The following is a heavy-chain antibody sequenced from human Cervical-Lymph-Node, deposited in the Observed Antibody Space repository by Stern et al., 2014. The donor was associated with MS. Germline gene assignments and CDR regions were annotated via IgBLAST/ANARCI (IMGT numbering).Heavy chain of an antibody. J-gene: IGHJ4*02. D-gene: IGHD2-15*01. CDR2: ISYDGNKE. CDR1: GFTFSSLA. V-gene: IGHV3-30*04. Sequence: DQLVESGGGVVQPGRSLRLSCAASGFTFSSLAMHWVRQAPGKGLEWVSLISYDGNKEDYADSVKGRFTISRDNSKNTLYLQLNSLRVEDTAVYYCATKAPPYCSGASCYEYWGQGTLVTVSS. CDR3: ATKAPPYCSGASCYEY.